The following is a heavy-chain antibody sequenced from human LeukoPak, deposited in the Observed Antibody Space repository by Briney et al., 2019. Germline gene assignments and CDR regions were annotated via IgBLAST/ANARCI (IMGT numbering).Heavy chain of an antibody. CDR3: ARSGIKMVRGVIIKSPYHMDV. D-gene: IGHD3-10*01. CDR1: GFTFDKAW. J-gene: IGHJ6*03. Sequence: GGSLRLSCAASGFTFDKAWMTWVRQAPGKGLEWVSSISSSNSYIYYADSVKGRFTISRDDAKNSLSLQMDSLRAEDTAMYYCARSGIKMVRGVIIKSPYHMDVWGKGTTVTVSS. CDR2: ISSSNSYI. V-gene: IGHV3-21*01.